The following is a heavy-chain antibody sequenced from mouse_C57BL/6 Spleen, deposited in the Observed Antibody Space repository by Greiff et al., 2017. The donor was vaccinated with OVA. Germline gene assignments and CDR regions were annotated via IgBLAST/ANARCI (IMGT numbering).Heavy chain of an antibody. CDR1: GFSLTSYG. CDR2: FWRGGST. J-gene: IGHJ1*03. D-gene: IGHD2-4*01. Sequence: VQLQESGPGLVQPSQSLSITCTVSGFSLTSYGVHWVRQSPGKGLEWLGVFWRGGSTDYNAAFMSRLSITKDNSKSQVFFKMNSLQADDTAIYCCARYDDERYFDVWGTGTTVTVSS. CDR3: ARYDDERYFDV. V-gene: IGHV2-5*01.